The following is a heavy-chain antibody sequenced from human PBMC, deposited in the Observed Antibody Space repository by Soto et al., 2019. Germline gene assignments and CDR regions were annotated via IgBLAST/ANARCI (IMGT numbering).Heavy chain of an antibody. CDR1: GFTFSGSA. CDR3: ARLATVTPPYYFDY. D-gene: IGHD4-17*01. J-gene: IGHJ4*02. V-gene: IGHV1-46*01. CDR2: INPSGGTT. Sequence: VQLVESGGGLVQPGGSLKLSCAASGFTFSGSAMHWVRQAPGQGLEWMGVINPSGGTTSYAQKFQGRVTMTRDTSTSTVYMELSSLRSDDMAVYYCARLATVTPPYYFDYWGQGTLVTVSS.